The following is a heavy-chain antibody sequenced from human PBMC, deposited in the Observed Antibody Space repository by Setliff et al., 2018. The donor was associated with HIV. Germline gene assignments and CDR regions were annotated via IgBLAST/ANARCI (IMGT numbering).Heavy chain of an antibody. Sequence: LRLSCAASGFTFSDYYMSWIRQAPGKGLERVSYISSSGNTMYYADSVKGRFTISRDNAKNSLYLQMNSLRAEDTAVYFCARRYCSGGSCYSGLDYWGQGTLVTVSS. CDR2: ISSSGNTM. CDR1: GFTFSDYY. D-gene: IGHD2-15*01. J-gene: IGHJ4*02. V-gene: IGHV3-11*04. CDR3: ARRYCSGGSCYSGLDY.